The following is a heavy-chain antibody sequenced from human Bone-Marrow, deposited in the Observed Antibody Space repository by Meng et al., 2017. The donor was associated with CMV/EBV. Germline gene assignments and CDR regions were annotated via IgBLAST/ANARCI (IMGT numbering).Heavy chain of an antibody. V-gene: IGHV4-59*01. Sequence: GSLRLSCTVSSGSISYYYWSWIRQPPGKGLECIGYIYYTGSTNYNPSLKSRVTISIDTSKNQFSLKLSSVTAADTAVYYCARGPMGGSFDPWGQGTLVTVSS. CDR3: ARGPMGGSFDP. D-gene: IGHD3-16*01. CDR2: IYYTGST. CDR1: SGSISYYY. J-gene: IGHJ5*02.